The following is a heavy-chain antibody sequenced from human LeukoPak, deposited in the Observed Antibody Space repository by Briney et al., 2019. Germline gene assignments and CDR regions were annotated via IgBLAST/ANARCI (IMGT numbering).Heavy chain of an antibody. Sequence: GASVKVSCKASGGSASSYTVSWVRQAPGQGLEWMGRIIPILKTAEYGQNFQGRVTITADKSTSTAYMELSSLRSNDTAVYYCARGRGYDHGSYFYYMDVWGNGTSVTVSS. J-gene: IGHJ6*03. D-gene: IGHD5-18*01. V-gene: IGHV1-69*08. CDR1: GGSASSYT. CDR2: IIPILKTA. CDR3: ARGRGYDHGSYFYYMDV.